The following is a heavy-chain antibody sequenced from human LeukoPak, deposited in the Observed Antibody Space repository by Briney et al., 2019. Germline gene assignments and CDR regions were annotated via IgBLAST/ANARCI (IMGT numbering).Heavy chain of an antibody. CDR1: GFTVSSNY. Sequence: GGSLRLSCAASGFTVSSNYMSWVRQAPGKGLEWVSVIYSGGSTYYADSVKGRFSISRDNAKNSLYLQMNSLRTEDTAVYFCARDHSDISISGEIINGNWYFDLWGRGTLVTVSS. D-gene: IGHD3-3*01. V-gene: IGHV3-66*01. J-gene: IGHJ2*01. CDR3: ARDHSDISISGEIINGNWYFDL. CDR2: IYSGGST.